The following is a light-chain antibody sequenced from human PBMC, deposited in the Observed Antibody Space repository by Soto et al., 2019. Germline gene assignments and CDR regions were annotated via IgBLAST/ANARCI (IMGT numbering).Light chain of an antibody. J-gene: IGKJ5*01. V-gene: IGKV1-27*01. Sequence: DIQMTQSPSSLSASVGDRVTITCRASQAISNYLAWYQQKPGKVPKLLIYAASTLQSGVPSRFSGSGSGTDFTLTISSLQPEDVATYHCQRHNSAPITFGQGTRLEIK. CDR1: QAISNY. CDR3: QRHNSAPIT. CDR2: AAS.